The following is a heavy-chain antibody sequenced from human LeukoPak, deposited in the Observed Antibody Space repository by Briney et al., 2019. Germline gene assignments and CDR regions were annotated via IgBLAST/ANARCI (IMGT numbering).Heavy chain of an antibody. CDR2: IYQSGGT. D-gene: IGHD3-22*01. CDR1: GDSISNSNW. J-gene: IGHJ4*02. CDR3: ARGDSSGYPDY. V-gene: IGHV4-4*02. Sequence: PSETLSLTCAVSGDSISNSNWWSWVRQPPGKGLEWIGEIYQSGGTNYNPSLKSRVTISVDKSKNQFSLKLNFVTAADTAVYYCARGDSSGYPDYWGQGTLVTVSS.